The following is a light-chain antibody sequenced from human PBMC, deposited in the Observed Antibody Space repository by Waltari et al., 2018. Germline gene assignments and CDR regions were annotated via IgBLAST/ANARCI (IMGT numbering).Light chain of an antibody. CDR3: QQYYSTPWT. Sequence: DIVMTQSPDSLALSLGERATINCQSSQSVLYSSNNKIYLAWYQQKPGQPPKLLIYWASTRESGVPDRFSGSGSGTDFTLTISSLQTEDVAVYYCQQYYSTPWTFGQGTKVEIK. V-gene: IGKV4-1*01. CDR2: WAS. CDR1: QSVLYSSNNKIY. J-gene: IGKJ1*01.